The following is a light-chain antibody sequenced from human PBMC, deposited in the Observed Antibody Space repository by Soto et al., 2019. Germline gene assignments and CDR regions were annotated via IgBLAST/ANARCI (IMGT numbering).Light chain of an antibody. Sequence: QSVLTQPPSASGTPGQRVAISCSGSTSNIGSNTVNWYQQLPGTAPKLLIYNNSQRPSGVPDRFSGSKSGTSASLAISGLQSEDEADYYCAAWDDSLKGWLFGGGTKLTVL. V-gene: IGLV1-44*01. CDR1: TSNIGSNT. CDR2: NNS. CDR3: AAWDDSLKGWL. J-gene: IGLJ3*02.